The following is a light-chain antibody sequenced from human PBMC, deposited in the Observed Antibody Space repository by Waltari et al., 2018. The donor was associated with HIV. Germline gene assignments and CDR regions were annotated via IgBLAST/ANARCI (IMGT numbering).Light chain of an antibody. J-gene: IGLJ2*01. CDR2: QDS. V-gene: IGLV3-1*01. CDR3: QAWDSSTVV. Sequence: SYELTQPPSVSVSPGQPASITCPGAKLGDKYACWYQQKPGQSPVVVIYQDSKRPSGIPERFSGSNSGNTATLTISGTQAMDEADYYCQAWDSSTVVFGGGTKLTVL. CDR1: KLGDKY.